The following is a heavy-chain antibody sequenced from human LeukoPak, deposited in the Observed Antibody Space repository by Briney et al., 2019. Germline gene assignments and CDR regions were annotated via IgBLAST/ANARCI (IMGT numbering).Heavy chain of an antibody. V-gene: IGHV3-23*01. CDR3: AKYDILPCYPIGGFDY. CDR2: ISGSGGST. CDR1: GFTFSSYA. J-gene: IGHJ4*02. Sequence: PGGSLRLSCAASGFTFSSYAMSWVRQAPGKGLEWVSAISGSGGSTYYADSVKGPFTISRDNSNNTLYLQMNSLRAEDTAVYYCAKYDILPCYPIGGFDYWGQGTLVTVSS. D-gene: IGHD3-9*01.